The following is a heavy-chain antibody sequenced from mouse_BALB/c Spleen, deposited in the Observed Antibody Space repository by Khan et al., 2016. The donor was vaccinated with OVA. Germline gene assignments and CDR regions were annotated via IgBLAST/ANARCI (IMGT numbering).Heavy chain of an antibody. CDR2: ISSGGDYT. CDR1: GFTFSSYS. D-gene: IGHD4-1*01. V-gene: IGHV5-6*01. CDR3: ASHLTGSFAY. Sequence: DVQLVESGGDLVKPGGSLKLSCAASGFTFSSYSMSWVRQTPDKRLEWVASISSGGDYTYYPDIVKGRFTISRDSAKNTLYLQMSSLKSEDTAMYYCASHLTGSFAYWGQGTLVTVSA. J-gene: IGHJ3*01.